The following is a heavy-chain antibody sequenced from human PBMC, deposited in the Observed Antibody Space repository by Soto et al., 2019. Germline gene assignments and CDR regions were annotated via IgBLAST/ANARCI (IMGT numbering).Heavy chain of an antibody. J-gene: IGHJ4*02. CDR3: AKDTYYHDTSGYYIFDY. CDR1: GFPFSSYG. D-gene: IGHD3-22*01. CDR2: ISYDGRNK. Sequence: GGSLSLSCAASGFPFSSYGIHWVRQAPGKGLEWVAVISYDGRNKQYADSVKGRFTIARDNSKNTLYLQMDSLRAEDTAVYYCAKDTYYHDTSGYYIFDYWGQGTLVTVSS. V-gene: IGHV3-30*18.